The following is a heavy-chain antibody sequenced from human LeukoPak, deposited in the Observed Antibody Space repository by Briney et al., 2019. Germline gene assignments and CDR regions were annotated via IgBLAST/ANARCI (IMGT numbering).Heavy chain of an antibody. CDR2: INWNGDIT. Sequence: PGGSLRLSCAASGYIFDDFGMTWARQAPGKGLEWVSSINWNGDITPYADSVKGRFTISRDNAKNALYLQMNSLRPEDTALYFCTRDETGIDYWGQGTLVTVSS. D-gene: IGHD1-1*01. CDR3: TRDETGIDY. J-gene: IGHJ4*02. V-gene: IGHV3-20*04. CDR1: GYIFDDFG.